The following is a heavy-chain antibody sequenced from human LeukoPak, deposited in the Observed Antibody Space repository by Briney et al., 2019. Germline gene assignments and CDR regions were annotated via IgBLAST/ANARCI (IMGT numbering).Heavy chain of an antibody. J-gene: IGHJ4*02. V-gene: IGHV1-2*02. CDR2: IHPRRGDT. D-gene: IGHD2-15*01. CDR3: ARDLIGYCSGGSCPH. CDR1: GYSFTAFY. Sequence: ASVTVSCKTSGYSFTAFYIHWVRQAPGQGLEWMGWIHPRRGDTNYAQKFQGRVTMTRDTSISTAYLDLSSLRSDDTAVYYCARDLIGYCSGGSCPHWGQGTLVTVSS.